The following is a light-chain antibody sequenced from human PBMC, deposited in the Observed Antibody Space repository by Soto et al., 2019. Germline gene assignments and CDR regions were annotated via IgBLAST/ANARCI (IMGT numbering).Light chain of an antibody. CDR2: GDS. CDR3: QSFDSSLSGYV. CDR1: GSNIGAGYD. J-gene: IGLJ1*01. Sequence: QSVLTQPPSVSGAPGQRVTISCTGSGSNIGAGYDVHWYQRLPGKAPKLLIYGDSNRPSGVPDRFSGSKSGTSASLAITGLQAEDEAGYYCQSFDSSLSGYVFGTGTKVTVL. V-gene: IGLV1-40*01.